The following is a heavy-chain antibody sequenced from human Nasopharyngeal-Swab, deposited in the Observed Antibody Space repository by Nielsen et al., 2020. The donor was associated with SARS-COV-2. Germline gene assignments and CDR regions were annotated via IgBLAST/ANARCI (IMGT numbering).Heavy chain of an antibody. V-gene: IGHV1-18*01. D-gene: IGHD1-1*01. Sequence: WVRQAPGQGLEWMGWMNPNSGNTGYAQKFQGRVTMTTDTSTSTAYMELRSLRSDETAVYYCARVGTTGTTAFDYWGQGTLVTVSS. CDR2: MNPNSGNT. CDR3: ARVGTTGTTAFDY. J-gene: IGHJ4*02.